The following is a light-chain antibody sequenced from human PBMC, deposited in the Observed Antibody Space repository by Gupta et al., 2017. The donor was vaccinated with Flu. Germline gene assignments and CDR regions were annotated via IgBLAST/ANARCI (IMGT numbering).Light chain of an antibody. J-gene: IGKJ2*02. CDR3: QQYNTLPWT. V-gene: IGKV1-5*03. CDR1: QSVGSS. CDR2: KAS. Sequence: DIQMTQSPSTLSASVGDRVTITCRASQSVGSSLAWYQQKPGKAPKLMIYKASTLQTGVPSIFSGSGSGTEFTRSIASLRPDDFASYYCQQYNTLPWTFGQGTRLE.